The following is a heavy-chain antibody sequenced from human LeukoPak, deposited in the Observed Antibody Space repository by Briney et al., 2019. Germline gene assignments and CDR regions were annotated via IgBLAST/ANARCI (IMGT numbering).Heavy chain of an antibody. J-gene: IGHJ2*01. D-gene: IGHD2-2*02. CDR3: ARGDTAPRPGRYFDL. CDR2: INHSGST. CDR1: GGSFSGYY. V-gene: IGHV4-34*01. Sequence: SETLSLTCAVYGGSFSGYYWSWVRQPPGKGLEGIGEINHSGSTNYNPSLKSRVTISVDTSKNQFSLKLSSVTAADTAVYYCARGDTAPRPGRYFDLWGRGTLVTVSS.